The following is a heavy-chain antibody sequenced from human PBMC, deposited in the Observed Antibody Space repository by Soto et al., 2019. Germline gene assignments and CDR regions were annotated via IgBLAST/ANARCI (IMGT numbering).Heavy chain of an antibody. V-gene: IGHV3-30-3*01. D-gene: IGHD3-22*01. CDR1: GFTFKDYA. CDR2: ISYEGSTQ. Sequence: QVQLVESGGGVVQPGRSLRLSCVVSGFTFKDYAMHWVRQPPGGGLEWVASISYEGSTQFYADSVKGRFTISRDNSKNILLLPMNSLKTDDTAVYYCARGFRFTVITHKDKWGQGTLVTVSS. J-gene: IGHJ4*02. CDR3: ARGFRFTVITHKDK.